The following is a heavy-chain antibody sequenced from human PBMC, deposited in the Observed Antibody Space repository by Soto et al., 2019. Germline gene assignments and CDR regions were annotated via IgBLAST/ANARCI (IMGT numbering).Heavy chain of an antibody. Sequence: AQLVESGGGLVQPGGSLRLSCAASGFTVISNYMSWVRQAPGKGLEWVSVIYSGGSTYYADSVKGRFTISRHNSKNTLYLQKSSLSAEAAALYYCARARDVPQWLVAGAFDIWGQGTMDTFSS. CDR2: IYSGGST. D-gene: IGHD6-19*01. J-gene: IGHJ3*02. CDR1: GFTVISNY. CDR3: ARARDVPQWLVAGAFDI. V-gene: IGHV3-53*04.